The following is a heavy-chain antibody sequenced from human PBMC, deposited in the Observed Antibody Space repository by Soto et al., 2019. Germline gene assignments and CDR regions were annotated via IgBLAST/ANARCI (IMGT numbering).Heavy chain of an antibody. CDR1: GFTFSSYA. CDR2: ISGSGGST. J-gene: IGHJ4*02. D-gene: IGHD6-19*01. Sequence: EVQLLESGGGLVQPGGSLRLSCAASGFTFSSYAMSWVRQAPGKGLEWVSAISGSGGSTYYAASVKGRFTISRDNSNNTLYLQMNGLTAEDTALYYCARRSSGWYFDYWGQGTLVTVSS. CDR3: ARRSSGWYFDY. V-gene: IGHV3-23*01.